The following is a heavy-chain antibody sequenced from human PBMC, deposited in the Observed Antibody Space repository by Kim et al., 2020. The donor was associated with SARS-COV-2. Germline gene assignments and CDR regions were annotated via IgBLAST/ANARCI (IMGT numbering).Heavy chain of an antibody. Sequence: GESLKISCKGSGYTFTNYWIGWVRQMPGKGLEWMGIIYPGDSETRYSPSFQGQVTISVDKSISTAYLQWNSLKASDTAMYYCARRRGSRYGFDFWGQGTLVSVSS. CDR3: ARRRGSRYGFDF. CDR1: GYTFTNYW. D-gene: IGHD6-13*01. J-gene: IGHJ4*02. V-gene: IGHV5-51*01. CDR2: IYPGDSET.